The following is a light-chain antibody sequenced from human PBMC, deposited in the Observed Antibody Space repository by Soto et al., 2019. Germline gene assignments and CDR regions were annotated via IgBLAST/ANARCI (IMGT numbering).Light chain of an antibody. CDR1: QSVAGLF. Sequence: EIVLTQSPDTLSLSPGERATFSCRASQSVAGLFLAWYQQKPGQAPRLLIDGSSNRATGIPERFSGSRSGTDFTLTISSLEPEDFAVYYCQHYGPSPGFTFGPGTKVDI. J-gene: IGKJ3*01. V-gene: IGKV3-20*01. CDR2: GSS. CDR3: QHYGPSPGFT.